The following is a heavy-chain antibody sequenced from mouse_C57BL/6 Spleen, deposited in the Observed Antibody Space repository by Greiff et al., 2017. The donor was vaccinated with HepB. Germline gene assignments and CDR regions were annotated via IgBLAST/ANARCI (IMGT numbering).Heavy chain of an antibody. CDR3: ARSEGYDGAWFAY. J-gene: IGHJ3*01. D-gene: IGHD2-2*01. Sequence: EVQLQQSGPELVKPGASVKISCKASGYTFTDYYMNWVKQSHGKSLEWIGDINPNNGGTSYNQKFKGKATLTVDKSSSKAYMELRSMTSEDSAVYYCARSEGYDGAWFAYWGQGTLVTVSA. CDR2: INPNNGGT. V-gene: IGHV1-26*01. CDR1: GYTFTDYY.